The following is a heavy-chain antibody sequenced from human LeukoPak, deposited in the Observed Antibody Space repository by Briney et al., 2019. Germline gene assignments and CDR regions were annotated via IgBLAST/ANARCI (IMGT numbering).Heavy chain of an antibody. CDR2: IRSKANSYTT. D-gene: IGHD3-10*01. CDR1: GFTFRGSA. CDR3: TRHPLWFGEPTSDY. Sequence: QPGGSLKLSCAASGFTFRGSAMHWVRQASGKGLEWVGRIRSKANSYTTTYAASVKGRFTISRDDSKNTAYLQMNSLKPEDTAVYYCTRHPLWFGEPTSDYWGQGTLVTVSS. J-gene: IGHJ4*02. V-gene: IGHV3-73*01.